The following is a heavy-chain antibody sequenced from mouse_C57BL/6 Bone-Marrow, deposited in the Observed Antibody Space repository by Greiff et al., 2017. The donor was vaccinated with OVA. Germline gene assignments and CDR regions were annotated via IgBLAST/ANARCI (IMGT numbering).Heavy chain of an antibody. Sequence: QSCKASGYTFTSYWMHWVKQRPGRGLEWIGRIDPNSGGTKYNEKFKSKATLTVDKPSSTAYMQLSSLTSEDSAVYYCASDYYGSSSFDYWGQGTTLTVSS. CDR3: ASDYYGSSSFDY. V-gene: IGHV1-72*01. J-gene: IGHJ2*01. CDR1: GYTFTSYW. CDR2: IDPNSGGT. D-gene: IGHD1-1*01.